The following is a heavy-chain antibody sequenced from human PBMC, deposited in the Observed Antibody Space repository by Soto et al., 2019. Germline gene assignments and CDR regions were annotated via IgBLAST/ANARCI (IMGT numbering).Heavy chain of an antibody. V-gene: IGHV1-18*01. Sequence: QAQLVQSGPEVKKPGASVKVSCKASGYSFTSYGISWVRQAPGQGLEWLGWISAYDDNTKYAQTLQGRVSMSTDTSTNTAYMELRSLRSDDTAMYYCARGGYYDSRGSRNYLYYGMNVWGQGTTVTVSS. D-gene: IGHD3-22*01. J-gene: IGHJ6*02. CDR2: ISAYDDNT. CDR1: GYSFTSYG. CDR3: ARGGYYDSRGSRNYLYYGMNV.